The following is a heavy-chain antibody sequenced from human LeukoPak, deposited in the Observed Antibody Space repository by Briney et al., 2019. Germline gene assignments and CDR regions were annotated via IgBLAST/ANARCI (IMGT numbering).Heavy chain of an antibody. CDR3: AKGAGYDFWSGYYTS. CDR2: ISYDGSNK. CDR1: GFTFSSYA. Sequence: GGSLRLSCAASGFTFSSYAMHWVRQAPGKGLEWVAVISYDGSNKYYADSVKGRFTISRDNSKNTLYLQMNSLRAEDTAVYYCAKGAGYDFWSGYYTSWGQGTLVTVSS. J-gene: IGHJ5*02. D-gene: IGHD3-3*01. V-gene: IGHV3-30-3*01.